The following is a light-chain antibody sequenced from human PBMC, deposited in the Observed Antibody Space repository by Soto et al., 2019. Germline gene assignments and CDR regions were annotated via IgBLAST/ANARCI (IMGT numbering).Light chain of an antibody. CDR2: GAS. CDR3: QQYGSSGT. CDR1: QSVSNNY. J-gene: IGKJ1*01. V-gene: IGKV3-20*01. Sequence: IVLTQSPGTLSLSPGESATLSCRARQSVSNNYLAWYQQKPGQAPRLLIYGASNRATGIPDRYSGSGSGTDVTLTISRREPEDCAVYYCQQYGSSGTFGQGTKVDIK.